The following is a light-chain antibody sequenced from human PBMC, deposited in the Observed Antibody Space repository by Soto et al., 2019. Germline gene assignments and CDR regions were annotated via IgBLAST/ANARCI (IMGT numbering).Light chain of an antibody. CDR3: QQYSSSSPT. CDR1: QTISIY. J-gene: IGKJ1*01. Sequence: DIQMTQSPSTLSASIGDRVTITCRASQTISIYLAWCQQRPGEAPKLLIYDASTLESGLPARFSSSGSGTEFTLTISSLQPDDFATYYCQQYSSSSPTFGQGTKVEIQ. V-gene: IGKV1-5*01. CDR2: DAS.